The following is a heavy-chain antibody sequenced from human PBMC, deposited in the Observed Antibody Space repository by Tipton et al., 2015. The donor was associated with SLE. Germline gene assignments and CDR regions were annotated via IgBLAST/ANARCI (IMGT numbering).Heavy chain of an antibody. CDR1: GASISSNDYY. V-gene: IGHV4-39*02. CDR3: ARDEKAVAGTGETFDI. CDR2: IFYSGNT. D-gene: IGHD6-19*01. J-gene: IGHJ3*02. Sequence: TLSLTCTVSGASISSNDYYWAWIRQPPGKGLEWIGSIFYSGNTFYNSSLESRVTISVDTSKNHFSLKLSSVTAADTAIYYCARDEKAVAGTGETFDIWGQGTKVTVSS.